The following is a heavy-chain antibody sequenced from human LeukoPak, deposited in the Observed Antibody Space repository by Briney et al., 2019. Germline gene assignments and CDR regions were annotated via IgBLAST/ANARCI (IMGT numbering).Heavy chain of an antibody. CDR1: GFTFSNFG. CDR2: IWYDGSSK. D-gene: IGHD3-9*01. CDR3: ARGYYDILTGIVY. J-gene: IGHJ4*02. Sequence: GGSLRRSCAASGFTFSNFGMHWVRQAPGKGLEWVSFIWYDGSSKYYGDSVKGRFTISRDNSKNTLYLQMNSLRAEDTAVYYCARGYYDILTGIVYWAQGPVVTVSS. V-gene: IGHV3-33*01.